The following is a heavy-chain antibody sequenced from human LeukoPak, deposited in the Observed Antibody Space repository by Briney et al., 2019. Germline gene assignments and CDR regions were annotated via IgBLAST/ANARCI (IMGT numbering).Heavy chain of an antibody. CDR3: ARVWAYGGNSSYYYYYMDV. Sequence: ASVKVSCKASGYTFTSYDINRVRQATGQGLEWMGWMNPNSGNTGYAQKFQGRVTMTRNTSISTAYMELSSLRSEDTAVYYCARVWAYGGNSSYYYYYMDVWGKGTTVTVSS. CDR2: MNPNSGNT. CDR1: GYTFTSYD. V-gene: IGHV1-8*01. D-gene: IGHD4-23*01. J-gene: IGHJ6*03.